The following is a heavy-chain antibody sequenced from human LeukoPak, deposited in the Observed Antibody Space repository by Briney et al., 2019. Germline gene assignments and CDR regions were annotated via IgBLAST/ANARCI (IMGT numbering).Heavy chain of an antibody. V-gene: IGHV4-39*07. D-gene: IGHD1-1*01. CDR1: GDSISSSPYY. CDR3: ARGTGTPVYYQYGLDV. J-gene: IGHJ6*02. Sequence: PSETLSLTCTVSGDSISSSPYYWGWIRQPPGKGLEWIGEINHSGSTNYNPSLKSRVTISVDTSKNQFSLKLSSVTAADTAVYYCARGTGTPVYYQYGLDVWGQGTTVTVSS. CDR2: INHSGST.